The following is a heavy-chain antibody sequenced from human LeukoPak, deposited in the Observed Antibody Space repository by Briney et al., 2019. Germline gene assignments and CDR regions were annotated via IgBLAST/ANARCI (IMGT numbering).Heavy chain of an antibody. J-gene: IGHJ4*02. D-gene: IGHD3-3*01. CDR1: GFTFSSYA. V-gene: IGHV3-30-3*01. CDR2: ISYDGSNK. CDR3: ARSREWLLYGNFDY. Sequence: GGSLRLSCAASGFTFSSYAMHWVRQAPGKGLEWVAVISYDGSNKYYADSVKGRFTISRDNSKNTLYLQMNSLRAEDTAVYYCARSREWLLYGNFDYWGQGTLVAVSS.